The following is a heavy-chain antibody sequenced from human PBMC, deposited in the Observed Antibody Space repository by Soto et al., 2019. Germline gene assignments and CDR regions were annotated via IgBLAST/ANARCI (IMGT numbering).Heavy chain of an antibody. CDR3: TRLSPRKAYDYSTPYYYYGMDV. V-gene: IGHV3-73*02. J-gene: IGHJ6*02. CDR2: IRSKANSYAT. D-gene: IGHD4-4*01. Sequence: EVQLVESGGGLVQPGGSLKLSCAASGFTFSGSAMHWVRQASGKGLEWVGRIRSKANSYATAYAASVKGRFTISRDDSKNTAYLHMNSLKTEDTAVYYCTRLSPRKAYDYSTPYYYYGMDVWGQGTTVTVSS. CDR1: GFTFSGSA.